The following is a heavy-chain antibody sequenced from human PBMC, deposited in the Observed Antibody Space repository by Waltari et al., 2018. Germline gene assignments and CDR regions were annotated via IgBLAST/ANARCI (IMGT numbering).Heavy chain of an antibody. D-gene: IGHD3-16*01. CDR1: GVSVRGYF. V-gene: IGHV4-59*08. J-gene: IGHJ4*03. CDR2: IRHTGDT. CDR3: ALWESDWRAFRF. Sequence: QVQLQESGPGLVKSSETLSLTCTVSGVSVRGYFWNWIRQAPGKGPEWIGYIRHTGDTKQNPSLKSRVTMSVDTTRNDFSPRLSSVTAADTAVYYCALWESDWRAFRFWGQGTLGTVSS.